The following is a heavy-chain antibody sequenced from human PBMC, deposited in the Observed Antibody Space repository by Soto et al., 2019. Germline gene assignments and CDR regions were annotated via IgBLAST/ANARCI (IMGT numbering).Heavy chain of an antibody. CDR2: IKEDGSEK. V-gene: IGHV3-7*03. CDR3: AGYRSLDP. Sequence: GGSLRLSCAASGFILRNYWMSWVRQAPGMGLQWVASIKEDGSEKYYVDPVKGRFTISRENAKNSLYLQMNSLRAEDTAVYYCAGYRSLDPWGQGILVTVSS. J-gene: IGHJ5*02. D-gene: IGHD3-16*02. CDR1: GFILRNYW.